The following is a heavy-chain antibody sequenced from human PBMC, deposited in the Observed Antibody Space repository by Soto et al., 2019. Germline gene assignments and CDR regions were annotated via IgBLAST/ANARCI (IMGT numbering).Heavy chain of an antibody. D-gene: IGHD6-13*01. Sequence: EGSLRLSCAASGFTFSSYGMHWVRQAPGKGLEWVAVIWYDGSNKYCADSVKGRFTISRDNSKNPLYLQMNSLRAEDTAVYYCAKDGAAGSDLDGWGQGTTVTVSS. CDR2: IWYDGSNK. V-gene: IGHV3-33*06. J-gene: IGHJ6*02. CDR1: GFTFSSYG. CDR3: AKDGAAGSDLDG.